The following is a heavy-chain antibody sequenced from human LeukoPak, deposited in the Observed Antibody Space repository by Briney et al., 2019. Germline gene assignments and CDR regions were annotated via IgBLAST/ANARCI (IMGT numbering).Heavy chain of an antibody. J-gene: IGHJ6*03. CDR2: MNPNSGNT. Sequence: ASVKVSCKASGYTFTSYDINWVRQATGQGLEWMGWMNPNSGNTGYAQKFQGRVTMTRSTSISTAYMELSSLRSEDTAVYYCARGSLPMVRGVRKHHMDVWGKGTTVTISS. CDR1: GYTFTSYD. D-gene: IGHD3-10*01. CDR3: ARGSLPMVRGVRKHHMDV. V-gene: IGHV1-8*01.